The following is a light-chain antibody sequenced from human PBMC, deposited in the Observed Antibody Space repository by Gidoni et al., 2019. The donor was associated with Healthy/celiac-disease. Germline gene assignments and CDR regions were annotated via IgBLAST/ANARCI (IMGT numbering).Light chain of an antibody. CDR3: QTWGTGIVV. J-gene: IGLJ2*01. Sequence: QLVLTQSPSASASLGASVKLTCTLSSGHSSYAIAWHQQQPEKVPRYLMKLNSDGSHSKGDGIPDRFSGSSSGAGRYLTISSLQSEDEADYYCQTWGTGIVVFGGGTKLTVL. V-gene: IGLV4-69*01. CDR2: LNSDGSH. CDR1: SGHSSYA.